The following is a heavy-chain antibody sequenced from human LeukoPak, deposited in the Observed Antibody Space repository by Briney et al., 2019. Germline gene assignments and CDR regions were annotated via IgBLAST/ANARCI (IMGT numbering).Heavy chain of an antibody. J-gene: IGHJ4*02. D-gene: IGHD3-3*01. CDR3: AREYYDLWSGYYAGVFDY. V-gene: IGHV3-11*04. CDR2: ISSSGSTI. Sequence: GGSLRLSRAASGFTFSDYCMSWIRQAPGKGLEWVSYISSSGSTIYYADSVKGRFTISRDNAKNSLYLQMNSLRAEDTAVYYCAREYYDLWSGYYAGVFDYWGQGTLVTVSS. CDR1: GFTFSDYC.